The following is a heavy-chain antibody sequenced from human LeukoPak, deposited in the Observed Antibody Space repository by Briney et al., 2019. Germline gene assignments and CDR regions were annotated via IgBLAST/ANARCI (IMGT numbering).Heavy chain of an antibody. D-gene: IGHD5-24*01. CDR1: GGSFSRYY. Sequence: SETLSLTCAVYGGSFSRYYWSWIRQSPGKGLEWVAEIDHRGDTNYNPSVKSRVTISVDTSKNQFSLKVRSLSAADTAVYYCARGATISETGYFDFWGQGTPVTVSS. CDR2: IDHRGDT. CDR3: ARGATISETGYFDF. V-gene: IGHV4-34*01. J-gene: IGHJ4*03.